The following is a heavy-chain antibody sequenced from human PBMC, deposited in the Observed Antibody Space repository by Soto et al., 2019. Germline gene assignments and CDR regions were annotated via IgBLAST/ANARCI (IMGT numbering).Heavy chain of an antibody. D-gene: IGHD3-16*01. V-gene: IGHV4-34*01. CDR3: ARARGIMITFGGVIFFDY. CDR2: INHSGST. Sequence: SETLSLTCAVYGGSFSGYYWSWIRQPPGKRLEWIGEINHSGSTNYNPSLKSRVTISVDTSKNQFSLKLSSVTAADTAVYYCARARGIMITFGGVIFFDYWGQGTLVTVSS. J-gene: IGHJ4*02. CDR1: GGSFSGYY.